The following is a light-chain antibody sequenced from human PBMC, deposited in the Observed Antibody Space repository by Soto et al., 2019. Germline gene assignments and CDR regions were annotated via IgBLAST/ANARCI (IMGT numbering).Light chain of an antibody. V-gene: IGKV3-20*01. CDR1: QSVSSSY. CDR2: GAS. J-gene: IGKJ4*01. Sequence: IVLTQSPGTLSLSPGERATLSCRASQSVSSSYLAWHQQKPGQAPRLLIYGASRRATGIPDRFSGGGSGTDFTLTISRLEPEDVAVYYCQQYGSSSGTFGGGTKVEIK. CDR3: QQYGSSSGT.